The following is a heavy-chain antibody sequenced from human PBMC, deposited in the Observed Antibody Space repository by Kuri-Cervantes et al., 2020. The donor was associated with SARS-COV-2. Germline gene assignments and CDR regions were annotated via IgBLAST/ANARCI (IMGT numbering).Heavy chain of an antibody. CDR2: IFRSGIT. Sequence: SETLSLTCTVSGGSISSYYWGWIRQPPGKGLEWIGSIFRSGITYYNPSLKSRVTMSVDTTKNQFSLKLSSVTAADTAVYYCARIDYHTSGYYYYYYYMDVWGKGTTVTVSS. CDR1: GGSISSYY. V-gene: IGHV4-39*01. D-gene: IGHD3-22*01. J-gene: IGHJ6*03. CDR3: ARIDYHTSGYYYYYYYMDV.